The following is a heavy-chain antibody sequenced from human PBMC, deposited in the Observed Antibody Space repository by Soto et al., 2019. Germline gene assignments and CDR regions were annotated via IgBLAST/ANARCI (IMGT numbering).Heavy chain of an antibody. V-gene: IGHV4-61*08. CDR1: GGSISSGGYS. Sequence: SETLSLTCAVSGGSISSGGYSRSWIRQPPGKGLEWIGYIYYSGSTNYNPSLKSRVTISVDTSKNQFSLKLSSVTAADTAVYYCARGRGFYYDSSGYILQHWGQGTLVTVSS. CDR3: ARGRGFYYDSSGYILQH. J-gene: IGHJ1*01. D-gene: IGHD3-22*01. CDR2: IYYSGST.